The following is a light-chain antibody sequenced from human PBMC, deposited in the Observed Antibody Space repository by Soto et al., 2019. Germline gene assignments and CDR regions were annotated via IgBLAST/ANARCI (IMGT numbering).Light chain of an antibody. CDR1: SSDIGAYNF. V-gene: IGLV2-14*03. J-gene: IGLJ2*01. Sequence: QSALTQPASVSGSPGQSITISCTGTSSDIGAYNFVSWYQQHPGKAPKLMLYDVNIRPSGVSNRFSGSKSGNTASQTISGLQAEDEADYYCTSWTTSTTMIFGGGTKLTVL. CDR2: DVN. CDR3: TSWTTSTTMI.